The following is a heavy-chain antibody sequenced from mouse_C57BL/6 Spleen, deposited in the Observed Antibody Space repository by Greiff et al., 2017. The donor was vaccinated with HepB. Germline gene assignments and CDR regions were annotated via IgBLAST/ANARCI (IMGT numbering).Heavy chain of an antibody. V-gene: IGHV1-78*01. CDR2: IYPRDGST. CDR1: GYTFTDHA. Sequence: QVQLQQSDAELVKPGASVKISCKVSGYTFTDHAIHWMKQRPEQGLEWIGYIYPRDGSTKYNEKFKGKATLTADKSSSTSYMQLNSLTSEDSAVYCCAREGWLLRYFDYWGQGTTLTVSS. J-gene: IGHJ2*01. CDR3: AREGWLLRYFDY. D-gene: IGHD2-3*01.